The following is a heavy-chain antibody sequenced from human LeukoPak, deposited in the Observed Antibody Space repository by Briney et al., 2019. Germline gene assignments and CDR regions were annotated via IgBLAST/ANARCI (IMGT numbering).Heavy chain of an antibody. D-gene: IGHD1-26*01. V-gene: IGHV3-48*03. CDR2: ISSTGTI. CDR1: GFAFGSYE. Sequence: GGSLRLSYAASGFAFGSYEMNWVRQAPGKGPEWISYISSTGTIHYADPVKGRFTISRDDAKNSLFLEMNSLRAEDTAVYFCARDRTVGVPGTLYFDHWGQGVLVTVSS. CDR3: ARDRTVGVPGTLYFDH. J-gene: IGHJ4*02.